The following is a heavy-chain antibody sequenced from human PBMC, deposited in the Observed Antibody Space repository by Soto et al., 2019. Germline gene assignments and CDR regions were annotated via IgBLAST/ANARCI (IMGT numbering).Heavy chain of an antibody. D-gene: IGHD6-19*01. Sequence: EVQLLESGGGLVQPGGSLRLSCDASEFMFSSYAMSWVRQAPGKGLEWVSTISPSGDDTYYADSVRGRFTISRDNSRNTVSLQVNTLTTDDTARYYCAKPKSLRSVRGSSFDSWGQGALVTVSS. V-gene: IGHV3-23*05. CDR3: AKPKSLRSVRGSSFDS. CDR2: ISPSGDDT. J-gene: IGHJ4*02. CDR1: EFMFSSYA.